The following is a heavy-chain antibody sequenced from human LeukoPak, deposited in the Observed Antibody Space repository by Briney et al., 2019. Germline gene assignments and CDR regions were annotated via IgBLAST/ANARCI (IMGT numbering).Heavy chain of an antibody. D-gene: IGHD1-14*01. CDR2: IGPTGSDR. Sequence: GSLRLSFPAPGLPFSPPGFTWARRAPGKGLEGVASIGPTGSDRYHADSIKGRFTISRDNANNFLYLQMNSLRAEDTAVYYCATETNGRHYDYWGQGTLLTVSS. V-gene: IGHV3-21*06. J-gene: IGHJ4*02. CDR1: GLPFSPPG. CDR3: ATETNGRHYDY.